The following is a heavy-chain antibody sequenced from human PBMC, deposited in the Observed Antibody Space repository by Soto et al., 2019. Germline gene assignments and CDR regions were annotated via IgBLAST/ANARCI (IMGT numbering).Heavy chain of an antibody. Sequence: QVQLVQSGAEVKSAGSSVKVSCKASGDTFNFYSINWVRQAPGLGLEWVGRVNPILSMSNYAQRFQGRVTMTADKSTRTAYMELRSLRSEDTAIYYCASNYGSGYQAFDSWGQGALVTVSS. D-gene: IGHD3-10*01. CDR1: GDTFNFYS. V-gene: IGHV1-69*02. CDR2: VNPILSMS. CDR3: ASNYGSGYQAFDS. J-gene: IGHJ4*02.